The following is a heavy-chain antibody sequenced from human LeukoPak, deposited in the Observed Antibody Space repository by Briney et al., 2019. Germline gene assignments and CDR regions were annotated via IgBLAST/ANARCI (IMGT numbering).Heavy chain of an antibody. CDR3: ARFAYGSAYFPGHY. J-gene: IGHJ4*02. V-gene: IGHV3-33*01. CDR2: IWYDGNNK. CDR1: GFTFSSND. Sequence: PGGSLRLSCAASGFTFSSNDMHWVRQAPGQGLEWVAVIWYDGNNKYYADSVKGRFTISRDNSKNTLFLQMNSLRAEDTAVYYCARFAYGSAYFPGHYWGQGTLVTVSS. D-gene: IGHD3-22*01.